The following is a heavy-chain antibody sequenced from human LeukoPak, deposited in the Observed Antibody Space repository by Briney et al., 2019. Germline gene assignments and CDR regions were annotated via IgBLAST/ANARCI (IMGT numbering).Heavy chain of an antibody. J-gene: IGHJ4*02. V-gene: IGHV4-39*01. CDR3: ARLSGVRGVIITH. Sequence: SETLSLTCTVSGGSISSSSYYWGWIRQPPGKGLEWIGSIYYSGSTYYNPSLKSRVTISVDTSKNQFSLKLSSVTAADTAVYYCARLSGVRGVIITHWGQGTLVTVSS. D-gene: IGHD3-10*01. CDR2: IYYSGST. CDR1: GGSISSSSYY.